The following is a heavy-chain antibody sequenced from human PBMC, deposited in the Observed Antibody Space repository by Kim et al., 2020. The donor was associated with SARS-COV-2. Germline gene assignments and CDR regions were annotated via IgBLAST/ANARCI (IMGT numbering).Heavy chain of an antibody. CDR2: K. Sequence: KYDANSVTGRFTISRNNSKNTLYLQMNSLRAEDTAVYYCAKGRGGMPWFDPWGQGTLVTVSS. J-gene: IGHJ5*02. V-gene: IGHV3-30*02. D-gene: IGHD3-16*01. CDR3: AKGRGGMPWFDP.